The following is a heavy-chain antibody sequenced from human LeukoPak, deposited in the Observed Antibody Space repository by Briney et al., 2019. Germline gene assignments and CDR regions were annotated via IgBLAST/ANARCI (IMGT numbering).Heavy chain of an antibody. Sequence: SETLSLTCAVYGGSFSGYYWSWIRQPPGKGLEWVGEINHSGSTNYNPSLKSRVTISVDTSKNQFSLKLSSVTAADTAVYYCARGSKLYYYDSSGYYIFDYWGQGTLVTVSS. CDR2: INHSGST. CDR3: ARGSKLYYYDSSGYYIFDY. J-gene: IGHJ4*02. D-gene: IGHD3-22*01. V-gene: IGHV4-34*01. CDR1: GGSFSGYY.